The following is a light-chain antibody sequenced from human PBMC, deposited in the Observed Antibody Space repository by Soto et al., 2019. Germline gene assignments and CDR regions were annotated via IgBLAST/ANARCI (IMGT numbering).Light chain of an antibody. V-gene: IGKV1-12*01. Sequence: DIQMTQSPSSVSASVGDRVTITCRASQGIGSWLAWYQQKPGKAPKLLIYAASSLQSGVPSRFSGSGSGTDFTLTISSLQPEDFATYFCQQANSFPRSFTFGPGTKVDFK. CDR1: QGIGSW. J-gene: IGKJ3*01. CDR2: AAS. CDR3: QQANSFPRSFT.